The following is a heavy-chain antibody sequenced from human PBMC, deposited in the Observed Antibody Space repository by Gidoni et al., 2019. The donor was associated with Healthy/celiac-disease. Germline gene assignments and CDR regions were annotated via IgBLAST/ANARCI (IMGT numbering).Heavy chain of an antibody. Sequence: EVQLLESGGGLVQPGGFLRLSCAASGFTFTSSAMGWVRQAPGKGREWVSASRGSGGSTYYADSVKGRFTISRDNSKNTLYLQKNSLRDEDTAVYYCAKPQSRSRIAAAGDFDYWGQGTLVTVSS. CDR1: GFTFTSSA. J-gene: IGHJ4*02. D-gene: IGHD6-13*01. CDR3: AKPQSRSRIAAAGDFDY. CDR2: SRGSGGST. V-gene: IGHV3-23*01.